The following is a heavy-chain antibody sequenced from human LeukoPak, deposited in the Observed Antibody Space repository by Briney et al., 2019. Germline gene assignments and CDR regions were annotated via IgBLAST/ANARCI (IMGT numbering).Heavy chain of an antibody. V-gene: IGHV4-59*08. D-gene: IGHD3-16*01. CDR1: GGSISSYY. Sequence: PSETLSLTCTVSGGSISSYYWSWIRQPPGKGLEWIGYIYYSGSTNYNPSLMSRVTISVDTSKNQFALKLNSQTAADTAVYSCASLKVPPIGYYFDYWGQGTLVTVSS. CDR3: ASLKVPPIGYYFDY. J-gene: IGHJ4*02. CDR2: IYYSGST.